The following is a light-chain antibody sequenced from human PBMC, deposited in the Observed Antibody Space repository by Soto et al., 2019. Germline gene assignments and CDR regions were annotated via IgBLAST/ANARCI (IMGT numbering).Light chain of an antibody. V-gene: IGKV3-20*01. J-gene: IGKJ2*01. CDR1: QTVSNNY. Sequence: EVVLTQSPGTLSLSPGERATLSCRASQTVSNNYLAWYQHKPGQSPKLLIFGSSDRATGIPARFSDSGSGTDFTPAISRLEPEAFAVYYCQQYGSSPPYTFGQGTILEIK. CDR3: QQYGSSPPYT. CDR2: GSS.